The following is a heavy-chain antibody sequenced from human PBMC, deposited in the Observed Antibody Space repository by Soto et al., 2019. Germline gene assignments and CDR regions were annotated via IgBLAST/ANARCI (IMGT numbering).Heavy chain of an antibody. Sequence: QVQLQQWGAGLLKPSETLSLTCAVYGGSFSGYYWSWIRQPPGKGLEWIGEINHSGSTNYNPSLKSRVTISVYTSKNQFPLKLSSVTAADTAVYYCARQVSEDSSSSVPWGQGTLVTVSS. CDR3: ARQVSEDSSSSVP. CDR2: INHSGST. V-gene: IGHV4-34*01. J-gene: IGHJ5*02. CDR1: GGSFSGYY. D-gene: IGHD6-13*01.